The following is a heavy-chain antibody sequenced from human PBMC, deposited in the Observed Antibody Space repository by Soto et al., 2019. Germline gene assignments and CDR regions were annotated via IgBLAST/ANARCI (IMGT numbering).Heavy chain of an antibody. Sequence: QVQLVESGGGVVQPGRSLRLSCAASGFTFSSYGMHWVRQAPGKGLEWVAVISYDGSNKYYADSVKGRFTISRDNSKNTLYLQMNSLRAEDTDVYYCAKDLYYDFWSGYPDYWGQGTLVTVSS. CDR1: GFTFSSYG. J-gene: IGHJ4*02. V-gene: IGHV3-30*18. D-gene: IGHD3-3*01. CDR3: AKDLYYDFWSGYPDY. CDR2: ISYDGSNK.